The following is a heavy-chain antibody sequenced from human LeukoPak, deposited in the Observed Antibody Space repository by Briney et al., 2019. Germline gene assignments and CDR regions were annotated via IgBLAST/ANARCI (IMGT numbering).Heavy chain of an antibody. D-gene: IGHD4-23*01. CDR2: IYYSGST. J-gene: IGHJ4*02. V-gene: IGHV4-59*06. CDR3: ARGTATVVTYFDY. Sequence: PSETLFLTCTVSGGSISSYYWSWIRQHPGKGLEWIGYIYYSGSTYYNPSLKSRVTISVDTSKNQFSLKLSSVTAADTAVYYCARGTATVVTYFDYWGQGTLVTVSS. CDR1: GGSISSYY.